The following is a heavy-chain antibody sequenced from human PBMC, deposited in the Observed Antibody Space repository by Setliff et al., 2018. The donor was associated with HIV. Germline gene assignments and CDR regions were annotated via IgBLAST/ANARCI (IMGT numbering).Heavy chain of an antibody. Sequence: SETLSLTCAVYGGSFSGYYWSWIRQPPGKGLEWIGEINQSGSTNYNPSLKSRATKSVDRSKNQFSLKLSSVTAADTAVYYCERVRMGGYFDFWGQGTLVTVSS. D-gene: IGHD3-16*01. V-gene: IGHV4-34*01. CDR1: GGSFSGYY. J-gene: IGHJ4*02. CDR2: INQSGST. CDR3: ERVRMGGYFDF.